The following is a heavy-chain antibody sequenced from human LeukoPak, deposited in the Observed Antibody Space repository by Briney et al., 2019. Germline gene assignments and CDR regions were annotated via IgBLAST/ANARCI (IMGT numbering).Heavy chain of an antibody. CDR3: AREKAYYYDSSGYYRGYYFDY. CDR2: VDPEDGET. V-gene: IGHV1-69-2*01. CDR1: GYTFTDYY. D-gene: IGHD3-22*01. Sequence: ASVKVSCKASGYTFTDYYMHWVQQAPGKGLEWMGRVDPEDGETIYAEKFQGRVTITADTSTDTAYMELSSLRSEDTAVYYCAREKAYYYDSSGYYRGYYFDYWGQGTLVTVSS. J-gene: IGHJ4*01.